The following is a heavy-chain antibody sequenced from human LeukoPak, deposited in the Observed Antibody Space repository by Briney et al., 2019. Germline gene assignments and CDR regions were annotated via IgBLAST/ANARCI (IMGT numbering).Heavy chain of an antibody. Sequence: ASVKVSCKASGYTFTSYDINWVRQATGQGLEWMGWMNPNSGNTGYAQKFQGRVTMTRNTSISTAYMELGSLRSEDTAVYYCARDGYCSGGSCYLQDYYGMDVWGQGTTVTVSS. CDR2: MNPNSGNT. CDR1: GYTFTSYD. D-gene: IGHD2-15*01. J-gene: IGHJ6*02. V-gene: IGHV1-8*01. CDR3: ARDGYCSGGSCYLQDYYGMDV.